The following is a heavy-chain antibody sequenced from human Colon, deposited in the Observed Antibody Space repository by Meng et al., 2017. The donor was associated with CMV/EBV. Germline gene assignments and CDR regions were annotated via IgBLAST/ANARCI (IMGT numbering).Heavy chain of an antibody. CDR1: GFTFSNYG. D-gene: IGHD3-3*02. CDR3: ARDSDISRPYYYYGMDV. Sequence: GGSLRLSCAASGFTFSNYGMSWVRQAPGKGLEWVSVISGNGGSTYYGDSVKGRFTISRDNSNNTLYLQMRSLRAEDTAVYYCARDSDISRPYYYYGMDVWGQGTTVTVSS. V-gene: IGHV3-23*01. J-gene: IGHJ6*02. CDR2: ISGNGGST.